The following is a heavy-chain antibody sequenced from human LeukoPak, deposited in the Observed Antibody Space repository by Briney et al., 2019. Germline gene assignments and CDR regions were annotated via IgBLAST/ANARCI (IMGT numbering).Heavy chain of an antibody. D-gene: IGHD3-22*01. V-gene: IGHV4-4*07. J-gene: IGHJ3*02. CDR3: ASGYYDSSGSPFAFDI. CDR1: GGSISSYY. CDR2: IYTSGST. Sequence: SETLSLTCTVSGGSISSYYWSWIRQPAGKGLEWIGRIYTSGSTNYNPTLKSRVTMSVDTSKNQFSLKPSSVTAADTAVYYCASGYYDSSGSPFAFDIWGQGTMVTVSS.